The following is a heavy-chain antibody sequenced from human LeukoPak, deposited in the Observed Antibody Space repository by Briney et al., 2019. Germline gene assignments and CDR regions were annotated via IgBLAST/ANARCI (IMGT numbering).Heavy chain of an antibody. V-gene: IGHV3-74*01. CDR2: INSDGSST. Sequence: GRSLRLSCVASGFTFSSYWMHWVRQAPGKGLVWVSRINSDGSSTNYADSVKGRFTISRDNAKNTLYLQMNSLRPEDTAVYYCARVDYSSTWFVDYWGQGTLVTVSS. CDR3: ARVDYSSTWFVDY. D-gene: IGHD6-13*01. CDR1: GFTFSSYW. J-gene: IGHJ4*02.